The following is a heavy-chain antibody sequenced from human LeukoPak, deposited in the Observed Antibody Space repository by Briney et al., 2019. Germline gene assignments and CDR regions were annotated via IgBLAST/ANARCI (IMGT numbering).Heavy chain of an antibody. V-gene: IGHV4-59*01. J-gene: IGHJ4*02. CDR1: GGSISSYY. CDR3: ARDVGGWYDY. Sequence: SETLSLTCTVSGGSISSYYWSWIRQPPGKGLEWIGYIYYSGSTNYNPSLKSRVTISVNTSKNQFSLKPSSVTAADTAVYYCARDVGGWYDYWGQGTLVTVSS. D-gene: IGHD6-19*01. CDR2: IYYSGST.